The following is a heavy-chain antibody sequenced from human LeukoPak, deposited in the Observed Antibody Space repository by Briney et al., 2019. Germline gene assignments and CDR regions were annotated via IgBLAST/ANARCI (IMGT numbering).Heavy chain of an antibody. CDR1: GGSISSHNW. Sequence: PSETLSLTCAVSGGSISSHNWWSWVRQPPGKGLEWIGEIYHSGSTNYNPSLKSRVTISVDKSKNQFSLKLSSVTAADTAVYYCARGVIAAGGNDFDYWGQGTLVTVSS. D-gene: IGHD6-13*01. CDR2: IYHSGST. J-gene: IGHJ4*02. V-gene: IGHV4-4*02. CDR3: ARGVIAAGGNDFDY.